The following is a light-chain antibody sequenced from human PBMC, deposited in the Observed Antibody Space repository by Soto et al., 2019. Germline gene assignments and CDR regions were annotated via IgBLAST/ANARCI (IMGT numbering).Light chain of an antibody. CDR3: ETWDNNSRV. V-gene: IGLV4-60*03. CDR1: SGHSSYI. CDR2: LEGSGNY. J-gene: IGLJ3*02. Sequence: QSVLTQSSSASASLGSSVKLTCTLSSGHSSYIIAWHQQQPGKAPRYLMKLEGSGNYNKWSGVPDRFSGSSSGADRYLTISNLQSEDEADYYCETWDNNSRVFGGGTKLTVL.